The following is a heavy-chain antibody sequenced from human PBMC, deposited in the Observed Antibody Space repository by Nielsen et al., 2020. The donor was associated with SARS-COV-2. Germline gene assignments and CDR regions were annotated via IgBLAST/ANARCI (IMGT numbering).Heavy chain of an antibody. V-gene: IGHV5-51*01. D-gene: IGHD7-27*01. CDR1: GYSFTRYW. Sequence: GESLKISCKGSGYSFTRYWIGWMRQKPGKGLEWMGIIYPGDYDTRYSPSFQGQVTISADRSISTAYLRWNNLKASDSAMYYCARGGLNWGVDAFDIWGQGTMVTVSS. CDR3: ARGGLNWGVDAFDI. J-gene: IGHJ3*02. CDR2: IYPGDYDT.